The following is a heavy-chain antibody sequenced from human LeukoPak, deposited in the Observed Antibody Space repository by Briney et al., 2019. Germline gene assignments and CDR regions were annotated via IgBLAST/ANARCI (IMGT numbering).Heavy chain of an antibody. J-gene: IGHJ6*02. D-gene: IGHD2-8*01. Sequence: KVSCKASGYTFTGYYMHWVRQAPGQGLEWRGWNNPNSGGTNHAQKFQGRVTMTRDTSISTAYMELSRLRSDDTAVYYCARSGSDIVLMVYAKHYGMDVWGQGTTVTVSS. CDR1: GYTFTGYY. CDR2: NNPNSGGT. V-gene: IGHV1-2*02. CDR3: ARSGSDIVLMVYAKHYGMDV.